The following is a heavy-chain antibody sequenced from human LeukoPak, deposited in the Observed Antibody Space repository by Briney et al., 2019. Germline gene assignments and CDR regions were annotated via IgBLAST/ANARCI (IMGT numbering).Heavy chain of an antibody. V-gene: IGHV4-34*01. CDR2: MNHSGST. CDR3: ARGRVVATYYFDY. CDR1: GGSFSGYY. D-gene: IGHD5-12*01. J-gene: IGHJ4*02. Sequence: KPSETLSLTCAVYGGSFSGYYWSWIRQPPGKGLEWIGEMNHSGSTNYNPSLKSRVTISVDTSKNQFSLKLSSVTAADTAVYYCARGRVVATYYFDYWGQGTLVTVSS.